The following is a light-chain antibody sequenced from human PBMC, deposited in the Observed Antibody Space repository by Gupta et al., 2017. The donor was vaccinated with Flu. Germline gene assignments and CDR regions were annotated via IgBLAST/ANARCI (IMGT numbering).Light chain of an antibody. Sequence: DIVMTQSADLLAVSLGERATINCKSSQSVLYSSNNKNYLAWYQQKPGQPPKLLIYWASTRESGVPDRFSGSGSGTDFTLTISSLQAEDVAVYYCQQYYSTPYSFGQGTKLEIK. CDR2: WAS. CDR1: QSVLYSSNNKNY. V-gene: IGKV4-1*01. CDR3: QQYYSTPYS. J-gene: IGKJ2*03.